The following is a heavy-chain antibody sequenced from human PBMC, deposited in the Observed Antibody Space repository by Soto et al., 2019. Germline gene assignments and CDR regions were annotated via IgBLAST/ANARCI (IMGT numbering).Heavy chain of an antibody. J-gene: IGHJ3*02. V-gene: IGHV4-59*11. CDR3: ARARRTYYYDSSGYPDAFDI. D-gene: IGHD3-22*01. CDR2: IYYSGST. Sequence: SGTLSLTCTVSCSSISSHHWGWIRQPPGQGLEWIGYIYYSGSTNYNPSIKSRVTISVDTSKNQFSLKLSSVNAADTAVYYCARARRTYYYDSSGYPDAFDIWGQGTMVP. CDR1: CSSISSHH.